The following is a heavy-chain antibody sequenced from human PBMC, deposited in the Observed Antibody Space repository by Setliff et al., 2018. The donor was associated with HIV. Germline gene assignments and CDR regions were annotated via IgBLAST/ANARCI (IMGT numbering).Heavy chain of an antibody. CDR2: IDPKSGGT. D-gene: IGHD2-15*01. J-gene: IGHJ5*02. CDR3: ARVLAGLNWFDP. Sequence: ASVKVSCKASGYTFSGSYMHWVRQAPGRGLEWVAWIDPKSGGTNFAQKFLGRVTMTRDTSISTAYLELSSLTSDDTAVYYCARVLAGLNWFDPWGQGTLVTVSS. V-gene: IGHV1-2*02. CDR1: GYTFSGSY.